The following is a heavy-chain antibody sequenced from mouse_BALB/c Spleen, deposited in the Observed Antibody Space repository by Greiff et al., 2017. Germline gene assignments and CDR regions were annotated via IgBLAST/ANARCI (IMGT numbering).Heavy chain of an antibody. CDR2: INPSNGGT. J-gene: IGHJ2*01. V-gene: IGHV1S81*02. CDR1: GYTFTSYY. CDR3: TRNYGYGYFDY. D-gene: IGHD1-2*01. Sequence: VKLQESGAELVKPGASVKLSCKASGYTFTSYYMYWVKQRPGQGLEWIGEINPSNGGTNFNEKFKSKATLTVDKSSSTAYMQLSSLTSEDSAVYYCTRNYGYGYFDYWGQGTTLTVSS.